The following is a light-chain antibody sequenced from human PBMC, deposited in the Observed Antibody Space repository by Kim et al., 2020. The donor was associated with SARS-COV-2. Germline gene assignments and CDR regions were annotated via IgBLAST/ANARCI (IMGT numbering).Light chain of an antibody. J-gene: IGKJ1*01. V-gene: IGKV1-39*01. Sequence: VSVGDRVTITCRASQSISSYLNWYQQKPGKAPKLLTYAASSLQSGVPSRFSGSGSGTDFTLTISSLQPEDFATYYCQQSYSTPWTFGQGTKVDIK. CDR1: QSISSY. CDR3: QQSYSTPWT. CDR2: AAS.